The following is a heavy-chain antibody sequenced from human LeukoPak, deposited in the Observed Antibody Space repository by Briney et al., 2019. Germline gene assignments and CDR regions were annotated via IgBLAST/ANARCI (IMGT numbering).Heavy chain of an antibody. CDR2: ISGDGGST. V-gene: IGHV3-43*02. D-gene: IGHD5-24*01. J-gene: IGHJ4*02. CDR1: GFTFDDYA. Sequence: GGSLRLSCAAPGFTFDDYAMHWVRQAPGKGLEWVSLISGDGGSTYYADSVKGRFTISRDNSKNSLYLQMNSLRAEDTALYYCARDFWEMATINGGTGYWGQGTLVTVSS. CDR3: ARDFWEMATINGGTGY.